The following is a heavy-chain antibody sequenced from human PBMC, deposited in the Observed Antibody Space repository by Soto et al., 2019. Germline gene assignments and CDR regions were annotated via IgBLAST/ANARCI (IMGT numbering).Heavy chain of an antibody. CDR2: INHSGST. J-gene: IGHJ4*02. Sequence: LSLTCAVYGGSFSGYYWSWIRQPPGKGLEWIGEINHSGSTNYNPSLKSRVTISVDTSKNQFSLKLSSVTAADTAVYYCARSQYQLLYIPVGYYFDYWGQGTLVTVSS. CDR1: GGSFSGYY. CDR3: ARSQYQLLYIPVGYYFDY. V-gene: IGHV4-34*01. D-gene: IGHD2-2*02.